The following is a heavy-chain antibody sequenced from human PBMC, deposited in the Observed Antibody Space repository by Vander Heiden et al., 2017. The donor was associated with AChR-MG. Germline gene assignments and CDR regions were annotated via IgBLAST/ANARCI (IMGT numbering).Heavy chain of an antibody. CDR2: INAGNGNT. V-gene: IGHV1-3*01. CDR1: GYTFTSYA. CDR3: AREAPYSYGRGYFDY. Sequence: KPGASVKVSCKASGYTFTSYAMHWVRQAPGQRLEWMGWINAGNGNTKYSQKFQGRVTITRDTSASTAYMELSSLRSEDTAVYYCAREAPYSYGRGYFDYWGQGTLVTVSS. J-gene: IGHJ4*02. D-gene: IGHD5-18*01.